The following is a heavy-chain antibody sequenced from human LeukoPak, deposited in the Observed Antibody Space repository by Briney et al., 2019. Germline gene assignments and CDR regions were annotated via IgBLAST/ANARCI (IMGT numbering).Heavy chain of an antibody. CDR1: GFTFSSYS. CDR2: ISSSSSYI. J-gene: IGHJ6*02. CDR3: ARGRGVYDIFTGPYYYYGMDV. Sequence: GGSLRLSCAASGFTFSSYSMNWVRQAPGKGLEWVSSISSSSSYIYYADSVKGRFTISRDNAKNSLYLQMNSLRAEDTAVYYCARGRGVYDIFTGPYYYYGMDVWGQGTTVTVSS. D-gene: IGHD3-9*01. V-gene: IGHV3-21*01.